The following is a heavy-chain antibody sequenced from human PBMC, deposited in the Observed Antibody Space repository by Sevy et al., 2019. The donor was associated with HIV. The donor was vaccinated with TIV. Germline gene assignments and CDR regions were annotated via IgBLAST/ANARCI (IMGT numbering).Heavy chain of an antibody. Sequence: GGSLRLSCAASGFTFSSYNINWVRQAPGKGLEWVSSITSGCSYIFYADSVKGRFTTSRDNAKNSLYLQMNSLRAVDTAVYYCARDKTILEGRYGMDVWGQGTTVTVSS. CDR2: ITSGCSYI. CDR3: ARDKTILEGRYGMDV. V-gene: IGHV3-21*01. D-gene: IGHD3-3*01. J-gene: IGHJ6*02. CDR1: GFTFSSYN.